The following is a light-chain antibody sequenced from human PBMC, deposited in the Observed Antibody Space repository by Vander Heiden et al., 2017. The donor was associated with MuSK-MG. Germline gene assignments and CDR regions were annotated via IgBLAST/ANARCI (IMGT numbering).Light chain of an antibody. CDR3: QQNYSYST. J-gene: IGKJ1*01. CDR2: TAS. Sequence: DIQMTQSPSILSASVGDRVTITCRASQSISSYLAWYQQKPGKAPKLLIYTASSLQSGVPSRFSGSGSGTDFTLTISSLQPDDFATYYCQQNYSYSTFGQGTKVEIK. V-gene: IGKV1-5*03. CDR1: QSISSY.